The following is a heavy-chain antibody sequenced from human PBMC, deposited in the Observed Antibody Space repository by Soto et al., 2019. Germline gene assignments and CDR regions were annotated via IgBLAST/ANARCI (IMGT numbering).Heavy chain of an antibody. CDR1: GYTFTSYG. CDR3: ARDRDVVVVAATQGWFDP. V-gene: IGHV1-18*01. CDR2: ISAYNGNT. Sequence: QVQLVQSGAEVKKPGASVKVSCKASGYTFTSYGISWVRQAPGQGLEWMGWISAYNGNTNYAQKIQGRATMTADTSTSTAYMERRSLRSDDTAVYYCARDRDVVVVAATQGWFDPWGQGTLVTVSS. J-gene: IGHJ5*02. D-gene: IGHD2-15*01.